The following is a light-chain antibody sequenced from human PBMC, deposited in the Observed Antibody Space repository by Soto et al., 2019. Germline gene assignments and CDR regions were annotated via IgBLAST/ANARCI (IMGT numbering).Light chain of an antibody. J-gene: IGKJ4*01. Sequence: EIVLTQSPGTLSLSPGERATLSCRASQSVSSSYLAWYQQRPGQAPRLLIYDASMRATGIPARFSGSGSGTDFTLTISRLEPEDFAVYYCQQYGSSRPLTFGGGTKVDI. CDR2: DAS. CDR3: QQYGSSRPLT. V-gene: IGKV3-20*01. CDR1: QSVSSSY.